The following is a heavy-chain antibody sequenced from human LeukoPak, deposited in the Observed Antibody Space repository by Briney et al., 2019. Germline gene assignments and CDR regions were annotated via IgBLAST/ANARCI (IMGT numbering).Heavy chain of an antibody. V-gene: IGHV1-2*02. CDR2: INPNSGGT. D-gene: IGHD3-16*01. Sequence: ASVKVSCEASGYTFTGDYMHCVRQTPVQGLEWRGWINPNSGGTNYAQKFQGRVTMTRDTSISTAYMELSRLRADDPAVYYCARDGFGGVLGTFDYWGQGTLVTVSS. J-gene: IGHJ4*02. CDR3: ARDGFGGVLGTFDY. CDR1: GYTFTGDY.